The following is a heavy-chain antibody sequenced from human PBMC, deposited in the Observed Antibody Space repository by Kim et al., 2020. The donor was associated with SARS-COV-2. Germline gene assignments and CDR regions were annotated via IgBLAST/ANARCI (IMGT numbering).Heavy chain of an antibody. Sequence: ASVKVSCKASGYTFTSYAMNWVRQAPGQGLEWMGWINTNTGNPTYAQGFTGRFVFSLDTSVSTAYLQISSLKAEDTAVYYCASRYCTNGVCYKGRNYYYYGMDVWGQGTTVTVSS. CDR3: ASRYCTNGVCYKGRNYYYYGMDV. J-gene: IGHJ6*02. CDR1: GYTFTSYA. D-gene: IGHD2-8*01. CDR2: INTNTGNP. V-gene: IGHV7-4-1*02.